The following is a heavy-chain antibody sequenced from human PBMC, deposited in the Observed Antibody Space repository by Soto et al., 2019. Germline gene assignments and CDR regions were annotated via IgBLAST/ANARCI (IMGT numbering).Heavy chain of an antibody. Sequence: GGSLRLSCVGSGFPFSGYAMHWVRQAPGKGLEWVAATWHDGTNKYYPDSVKGRFTISRDNSKNTLYLQMNSLRAEDTAVYYCARDRVEVAVIQYWGQGTLVTVSS. CDR3: ARDRVEVAVIQY. D-gene: IGHD6-19*01. CDR1: GFPFSGYA. J-gene: IGHJ4*02. CDR2: TWHDGTNK. V-gene: IGHV3-33*01.